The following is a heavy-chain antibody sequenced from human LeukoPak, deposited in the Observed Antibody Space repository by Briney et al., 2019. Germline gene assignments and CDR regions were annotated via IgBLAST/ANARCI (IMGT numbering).Heavy chain of an antibody. D-gene: IGHD3-10*01. J-gene: IGHJ5*02. Sequence: SETLSLTCTVSGGSISSSSYYWGWIRQPPGKGLEWIGYIYYSGSTNYNPSLKSRVTISVDTSKNQFSLKLSSVTAADTAVYYCARLAKAYGSGSFWFDPWGQGTLVTVSS. CDR1: GGSISSSSYY. CDR2: IYYSGST. CDR3: ARLAKAYGSGSFWFDP. V-gene: IGHV4-61*05.